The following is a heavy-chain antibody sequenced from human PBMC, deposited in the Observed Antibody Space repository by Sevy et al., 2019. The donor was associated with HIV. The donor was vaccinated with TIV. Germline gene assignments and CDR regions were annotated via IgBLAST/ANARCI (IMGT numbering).Heavy chain of an antibody. V-gene: IGHV1-58*02. Sequence: ASLKVSCKASGFTFTSSAMQWVRQARGQRLEWIGWIVVGSGNTNYAQKFQERVTITRDMSTSTAYMELSSLRSEDTAVYYCAAASDYEEYYYGMDVWGQGTTVTVSS. CDR2: IVVGSGNT. CDR1: GFTFTSSA. CDR3: AAASDYEEYYYGMDV. J-gene: IGHJ6*02. D-gene: IGHD4-17*01.